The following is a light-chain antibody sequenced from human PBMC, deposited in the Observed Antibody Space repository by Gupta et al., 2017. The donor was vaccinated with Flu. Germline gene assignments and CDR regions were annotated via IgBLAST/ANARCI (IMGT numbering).Light chain of an antibody. CDR3: QQANEYSRT. CDR2: KVP. V-gene: IGKV1-5*03. J-gene: IGKJ2*01. Sequence: PSTLSASVGDRVTITCRASQSVYSWLAWYYQAAGRIPEDLMSKVPTFPLAVPPTFSDRYSGSGLPSTICSLQPDDFATYYCQQANEYSRTFGRGTKLEIK. CDR1: QSVYSW.